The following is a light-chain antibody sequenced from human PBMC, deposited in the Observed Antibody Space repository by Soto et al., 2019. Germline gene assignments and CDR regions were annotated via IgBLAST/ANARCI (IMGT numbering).Light chain of an antibody. Sequence: EIVMTQSPATLSVSPGERATLSCRASQSVSSNLAWYQQKPGQAPRLLIYGASTRATGIPARFSGSGSGTEVPLTISSLQSEDFAVYYCQQYNNWPSWTFGQGTKVEIK. V-gene: IGKV3-15*01. CDR2: GAS. CDR1: QSVSSN. J-gene: IGKJ1*01. CDR3: QQYNNWPSWT.